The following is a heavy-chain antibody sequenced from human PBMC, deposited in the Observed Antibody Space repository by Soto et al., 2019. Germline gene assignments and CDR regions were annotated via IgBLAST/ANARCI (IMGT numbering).Heavy chain of an antibody. CDR2: IVPIFRTA. CDR3: ARETSGPGTVGEGASDI. V-gene: IGHV1-69*12. J-gene: IGHJ3*02. D-gene: IGHD3-10*01. CDR1: GDTFSNYV. Sequence: QVQLVQSGAEVKKPGSSVKVACKVSGDTFSNYVINWVRQAPGQGLEWMGAIVPIFRTANYAQKLQGRVTITGDEVTITASMELTGLRSDDTATYYCARETSGPGTVGEGASDIWGQGTLVTVSS.